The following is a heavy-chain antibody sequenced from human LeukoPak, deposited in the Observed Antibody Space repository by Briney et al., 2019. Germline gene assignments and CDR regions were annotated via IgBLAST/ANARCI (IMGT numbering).Heavy chain of an antibody. CDR1: GFIFTSSA. V-gene: IGHV1-58*02. Sequence: APVKVSCKASGFIFTSSAMQWVRQARGQRLEWIGWIVVGSGNTNYAQKFQERVTITRDMSTSTAYMELSSLRSEDTAVYYCALDGMDVWGQGTTVTVSS. J-gene: IGHJ6*02. CDR3: ALDGMDV. CDR2: IVVGSGNT.